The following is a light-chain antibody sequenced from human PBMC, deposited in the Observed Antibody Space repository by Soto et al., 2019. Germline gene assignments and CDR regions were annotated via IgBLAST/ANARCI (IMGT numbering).Light chain of an antibody. V-gene: IGKV1-39*01. Sequence: DIQMTQTPSSLSASVGDRVTITCRASQSISSYLNWYQQKPGKAPQLLIYDASILQRGVPSRFGGSGSGTDFTLTISSLQPEDFGSYYCQQSYSTPFTFGPGTKVDIK. CDR3: QQSYSTPFT. CDR1: QSISSY. CDR2: DAS. J-gene: IGKJ3*01.